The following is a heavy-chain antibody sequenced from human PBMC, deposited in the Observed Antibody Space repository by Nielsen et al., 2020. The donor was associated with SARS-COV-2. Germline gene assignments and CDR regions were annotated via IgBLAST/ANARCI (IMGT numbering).Heavy chain of an antibody. V-gene: IGHV3-30-3*01. CDR2: ISYDGTNE. CDR3: ARETLDHTSSFVDH. Sequence: GGSLRLTCAASGFTLSNSPMHWVRQTPGKGLESMAIISYDGTNEHYADSVKGRFTVSRDNSKATLYLQMNSLQLEDTAVYYCARETLDHTSSFVDHWGQGTLVSVSS. J-gene: IGHJ5*02. D-gene: IGHD1-26*01. CDR1: GFTLSNSP.